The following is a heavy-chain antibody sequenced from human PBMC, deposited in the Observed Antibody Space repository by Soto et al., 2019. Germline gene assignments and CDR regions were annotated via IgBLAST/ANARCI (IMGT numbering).Heavy chain of an antibody. CDR3: AAELGFGKLSVV. Sequence: QVQVVQSGVEVRRPGSSVKVSCKASGDTFKNCVISWVRQAPGQGLEWMGGIIPLFGTTDFAQRFQGRLTITTDESTTTAYMELSGLGAEYTATYYCAAELGFGKLSVVWGQGTTVIVSS. CDR1: GDTFKNCV. CDR2: IIPLFGTT. J-gene: IGHJ6*02. V-gene: IGHV1-69*01. D-gene: IGHD3-10*01.